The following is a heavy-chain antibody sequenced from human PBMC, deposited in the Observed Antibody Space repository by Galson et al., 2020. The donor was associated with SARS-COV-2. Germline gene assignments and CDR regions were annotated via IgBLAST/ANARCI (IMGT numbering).Heavy chain of an antibody. Sequence: SETLSLTCTVSGGSISSGGYYWSWIRQHPGKGLEWIGYIYYSGSTYYNPSLKSRVTISVDTSKNQFSLKLSSVTAADTAVYYCARDRGYYDSSGRYYYYYGMDVWGQVTTVTVSS. V-gene: IGHV4-31*03. CDR1: GGSISSGGYY. J-gene: IGHJ6*02. CDR3: ARDRGYYDSSGRYYYYYGMDV. D-gene: IGHD3-22*01. CDR2: IYYSGST.